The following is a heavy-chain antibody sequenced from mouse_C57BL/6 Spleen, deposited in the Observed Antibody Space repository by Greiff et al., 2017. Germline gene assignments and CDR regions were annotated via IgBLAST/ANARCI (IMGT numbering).Heavy chain of an antibody. Sequence: DVQLQESGAGLVKPGGSLKLSCEASGFTFSSYAMSWVRQTPEKRLEWVATISDGGSYTYYPDNVKGRFTMSRDNAKSNPYLQMSHLKSEDTAVYYCARGDTTIVAQFDYWGQGTTLTVSS. V-gene: IGHV5-4*01. D-gene: IGHD1-1*01. CDR2: ISDGGSYT. CDR1: GFTFSSYA. CDR3: ARGDTTIVAQFDY. J-gene: IGHJ2*01.